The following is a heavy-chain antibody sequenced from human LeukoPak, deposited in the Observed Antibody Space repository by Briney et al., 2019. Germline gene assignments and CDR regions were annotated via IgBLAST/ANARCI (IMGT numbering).Heavy chain of an antibody. Sequence: ASVKVSCKASGYTFTSCDINWVRQATGQGLEWMGWMNPNSGNTGYAQKFQGRVTMTRNTSISTAYMELSSLRSEDTAVYYCARGRWTKRQRGVYYFDYWGQGTLVTVSS. CDR2: MNPNSGNT. V-gene: IGHV1-8*01. CDR1: GYTFTSCD. CDR3: ARGRWTKRQRGVYYFDY. J-gene: IGHJ4*02. D-gene: IGHD3/OR15-3a*01.